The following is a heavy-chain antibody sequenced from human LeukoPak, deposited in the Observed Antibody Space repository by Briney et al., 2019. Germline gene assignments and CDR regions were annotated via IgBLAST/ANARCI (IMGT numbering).Heavy chain of an antibody. V-gene: IGHV3-15*01. J-gene: IGHJ4*02. CDR1: GFTFSNAW. CDR2: IKSKTDGGTT. D-gene: IGHD3-22*01. CDR3: ITGKNYYDSSGQEY. Sequence: PGGSLRLSCAASGFTFSNAWMSWVRQAPGKGLEWVGRIKSKTDGGTTDYAAPVKGRLTISRDDSKNTLYLQMNSLKTEDTAVYYCITGKNYYDSSGQEYWGQGTLATVSS.